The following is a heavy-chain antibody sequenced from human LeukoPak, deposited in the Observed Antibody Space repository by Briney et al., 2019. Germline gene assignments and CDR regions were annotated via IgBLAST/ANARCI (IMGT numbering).Heavy chain of an antibody. D-gene: IGHD2-15*01. V-gene: IGHV1-24*01. Sequence: ASVKVSCKVSGYTLTELSMHWVRQAPGKGLEWVGGLDPEDGETIYAQKFQGRVTMTEDTSTDTAYMELSSLRSEDTAVYYCATDHCSGGSCYVFDYWGQGTLVTVSS. CDR2: LDPEDGET. CDR1: GYTLTELS. CDR3: ATDHCSGGSCYVFDY. J-gene: IGHJ4*02.